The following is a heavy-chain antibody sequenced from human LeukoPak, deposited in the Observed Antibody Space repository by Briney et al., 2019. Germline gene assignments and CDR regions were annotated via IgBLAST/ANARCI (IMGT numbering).Heavy chain of an antibody. Sequence: KAGGSLRLSCAASGFTFSNAWMSWVRQAPGKGLEWVGRIKSKTDGGTTDYAAPVKGRFTISRDDSKNTLYLQMNSLKTEDTAVYYCTTTHYGDYVLVGFDYWGQGTLVTVSP. CDR2: IKSKTDGGTT. V-gene: IGHV3-15*01. CDR3: TTTHYGDYVLVGFDY. J-gene: IGHJ4*02. CDR1: GFTFSNAW. D-gene: IGHD4-17*01.